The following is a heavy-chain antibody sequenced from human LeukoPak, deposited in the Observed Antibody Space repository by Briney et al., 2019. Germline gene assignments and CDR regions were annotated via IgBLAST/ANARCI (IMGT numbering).Heavy chain of an antibody. CDR3: ARGGNWNENYYYYGMDV. Sequence: GASVKVSCKASGYTFTSYGISWVRQAPGQGLEWMGWTSAYSGNTNYAQKLQGRVTMTTDTSTSTAYMELRSLRSDDTAVYYCARGGNWNENYYYYGMDVWGQGTTVTVSS. V-gene: IGHV1-18*01. CDR2: TSAYSGNT. D-gene: IGHD1-1*01. CDR1: GYTFTSYG. J-gene: IGHJ6*02.